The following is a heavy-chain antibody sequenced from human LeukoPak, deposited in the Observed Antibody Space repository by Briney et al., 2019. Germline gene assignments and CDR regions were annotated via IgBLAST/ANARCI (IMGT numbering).Heavy chain of an antibody. CDR3: TSSSTWELQYY. J-gene: IGHJ4*02. Sequence: SLRLSCTASGFTFGDYGMSWVRQAPGKGLEWVGFIRSKAYGGTTEYAASVKGRFTISRDDSKSIAYLQMNSLKTEDTAVYYCTSSSTWELQYYWGQGTLVTVSS. CDR2: IRSKAYGGTT. V-gene: IGHV3-49*04. D-gene: IGHD1-26*01. CDR1: GFTFGDYG.